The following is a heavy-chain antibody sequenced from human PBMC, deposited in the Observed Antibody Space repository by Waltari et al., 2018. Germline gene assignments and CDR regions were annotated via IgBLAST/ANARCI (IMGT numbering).Heavy chain of an antibody. J-gene: IGHJ4*02. V-gene: IGHV3-30*02. D-gene: IGHD2-2*01. Sequence: QVQLVESGGGVVQPGGSLRLSCAASGFTFSSYGMPWVRQAPGKGLEWVAFIRYDGSNKYYADSVKGRFTISRDNSKNTLYLQMNSLRAEDTAVYYCAKDRCSSTSCFWGSFDYWGQGTLVTVSS. CDR1: GFTFSSYG. CDR2: IRYDGSNK. CDR3: AKDRCSSTSCFWGSFDY.